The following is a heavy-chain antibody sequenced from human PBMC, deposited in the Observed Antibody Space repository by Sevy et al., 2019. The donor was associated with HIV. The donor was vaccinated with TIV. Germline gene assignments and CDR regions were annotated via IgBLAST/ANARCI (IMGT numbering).Heavy chain of an antibody. CDR1: GASINNYY. CDR3: ARCARLRDDNVWFDY. CDR2: IYYSRTT. Sequence: SETLSLTCTVSGASINNYYWSWIRQPPGKGLEWIGYIYYSRTTMYSPSPKSRVTISADTSKNLFSLRRNSVTAADTAVYYCARCARLRDDNVWFDYWGQGTLVTVSS. J-gene: IGHJ4*02. V-gene: IGHV4-59*12. D-gene: IGHD3-16*01.